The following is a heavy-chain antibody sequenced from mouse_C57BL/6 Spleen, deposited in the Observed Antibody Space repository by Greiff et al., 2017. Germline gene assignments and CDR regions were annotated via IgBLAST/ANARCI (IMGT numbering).Heavy chain of an antibody. CDR2: IHPNSGST. CDR1: GYTFTSYW. D-gene: IGHD1-1*01. Sequence: VQLQQPGAELVKPGASVKLSCKASGYTFTSYWMHWVKQRPGQGLEWIGMIHPNSGSTNYNEKFKSKATLTVDKSSSTAYMQLSSLTSEDSAVYYCARREGYGGSYVGYFDVWGTGTTVTVSS. V-gene: IGHV1-64*01. CDR3: ARREGYGGSYVGYFDV. J-gene: IGHJ1*03.